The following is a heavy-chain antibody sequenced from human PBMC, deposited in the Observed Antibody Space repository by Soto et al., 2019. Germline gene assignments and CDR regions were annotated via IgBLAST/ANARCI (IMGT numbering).Heavy chain of an antibody. CDR3: GGGPRNSGAFDI. V-gene: IGHV1-8*01. J-gene: IGHJ3*02. CDR1: GYTFTTYD. D-gene: IGHD1-26*01. CDR2: MNPISGNT. Sequence: QVQLVQSGAEVKKPGASVKVSCKASGYTFTTYDFNWVRQATGQGLEWMGWMNPISGNTGYAQRFQGRVTMTRSTSTSAAYMELTSLRSEDTAVDYSGGGPRNSGAFDIWGQGTMVIVSS.